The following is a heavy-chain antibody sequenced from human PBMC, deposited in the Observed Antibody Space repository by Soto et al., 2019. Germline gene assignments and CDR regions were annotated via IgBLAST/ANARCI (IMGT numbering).Heavy chain of an antibody. CDR2: INTDNGNT. D-gene: IGHD3-10*01. J-gene: IGHJ4*02. Sequence: QVQLVQSGAEVKKPGASVKLSCKASGYTFTSYAIHWVRRAPGQRLECMGWINTDNGNTKYSQKFQGRVTITRDTSASTAYMELSSLTSEDTAVYFCARAPSGYYFDNWGQGTLVTVSS. CDR1: GYTFTSYA. V-gene: IGHV1-3*04. CDR3: ARAPSGYYFDN.